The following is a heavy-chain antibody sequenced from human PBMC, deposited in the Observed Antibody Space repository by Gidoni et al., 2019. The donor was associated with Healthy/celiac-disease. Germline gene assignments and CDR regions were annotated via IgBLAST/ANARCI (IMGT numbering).Heavy chain of an antibody. Sequence: QLQLQESGPGLVKPSETLSLTCTVSGGSISSSSYYWGWIRQPPGKGLEWIGSIYYSGSTYYNPSLKSRVTISVDTSKNQFSLKLSSVTAADTAVYYCARLPDPGGYYYGSGSYRGYYFDYWGQGTLVTVSS. J-gene: IGHJ4*02. CDR2: IYYSGST. D-gene: IGHD3-10*01. CDR3: ARLPDPGGYYYGSGSYRGYYFDY. CDR1: GGSISSSSYY. V-gene: IGHV4-39*01.